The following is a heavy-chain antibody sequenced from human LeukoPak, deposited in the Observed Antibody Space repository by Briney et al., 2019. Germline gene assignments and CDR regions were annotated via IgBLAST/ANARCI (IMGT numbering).Heavy chain of an antibody. Sequence: PGGSLRLSCAASGFTFSNYAMSWVRQAPGKGLEWVSGISGSSGSTYYADSVKGRFTISRDNSKNTLYLQMNSLRAEDTAVYYCAKGSYSSSWYFFDYWGQGTQVTVSS. CDR2: ISGSSGST. V-gene: IGHV3-23*01. J-gene: IGHJ4*02. CDR3: AKGSYSSSWYFFDY. D-gene: IGHD6-13*01. CDR1: GFTFSNYA.